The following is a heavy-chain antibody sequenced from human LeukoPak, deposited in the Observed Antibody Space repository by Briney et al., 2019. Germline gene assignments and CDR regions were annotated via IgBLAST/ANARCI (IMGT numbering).Heavy chain of an antibody. CDR1: GGTFSSYA. V-gene: IGHV1-69*05. J-gene: IGHJ4*02. Sequence: ASVKVSCKASGGTFSSYAISWVRQAPGQGLEWMGGIIPIFGTANYAQKFQGRVTITTDESTSTAYMELRSLRSDDTAVYYCARVGAYCSSSSCFDYWDQGTLVTVSS. D-gene: IGHD2-15*01. CDR2: IIPIFGTA. CDR3: ARVGAYCSSSSCFDY.